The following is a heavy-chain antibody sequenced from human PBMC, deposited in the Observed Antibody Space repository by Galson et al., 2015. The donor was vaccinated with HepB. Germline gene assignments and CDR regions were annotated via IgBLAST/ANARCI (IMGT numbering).Heavy chain of an antibody. CDR3: AKEDLDYGDYGWEYFDL. V-gene: IGHV3-23*01. CDR1: GFTFKSYA. CDR2: ITGGGSK. J-gene: IGHJ2*01. D-gene: IGHD4-17*01. Sequence: SCAGSGFTFKSYAIGWVRQAPGQGLEWVAGITGGGSKYYADSVKGRFTISRDNSKNTLYLQMNSLRAEDTAVDYCAKEDLDYGDYGWEYFDLWGRGTLVTVSS.